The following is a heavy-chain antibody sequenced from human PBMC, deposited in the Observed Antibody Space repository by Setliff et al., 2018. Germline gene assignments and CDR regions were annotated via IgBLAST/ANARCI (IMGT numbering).Heavy chain of an antibody. V-gene: IGHV4-61*10. J-gene: IGHJ5*02. CDR1: GESIDSVATGNHY. CDR2: IYYSGST. D-gene: IGHD3-10*01. Sequence: PSETLSLTCIVSGESIDSVATGNHYWNWIRQPVGKGLEWIVYIYYSGSTYYNPSVKSRVTISVGKSKNQFSLSLRSVTAADTAVYYCATDGPVLNGDYISWGQGTLVTVSS. CDR3: ATDGPVLNGDYIS.